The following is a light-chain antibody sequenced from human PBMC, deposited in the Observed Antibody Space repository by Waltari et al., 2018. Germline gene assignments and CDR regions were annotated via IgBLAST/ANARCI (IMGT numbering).Light chain of an antibody. CDR3: QQYKTFYS. CDR2: KAS. Sequence: DIQMTQSPSTLSASVGDRVTITCRASQSISDWLAWYQQKPGKAPNLLIYKASTLEGGVPSRFSGSGSGTHFTLTISSLQPDDFGTYYCQQYKTFYSFGQGTKL. CDR1: QSISDW. J-gene: IGKJ2*01. V-gene: IGKV1-5*03.